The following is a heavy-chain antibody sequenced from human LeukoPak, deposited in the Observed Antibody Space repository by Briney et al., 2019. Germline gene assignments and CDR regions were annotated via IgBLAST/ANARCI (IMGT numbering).Heavy chain of an antibody. Sequence: ASVKVSCTASGYTFTSYSMHWVRQPPGQRLEWMGGINAGNGNTKYSQKFQGRVTITRDTSASTAYMELSSLRSEDTAVYYCATVYYDILTGYCVDYWGQGTLVTVSS. CDR1: GYTFTSYS. V-gene: IGHV1-3*01. J-gene: IGHJ4*02. CDR2: INAGNGNT. D-gene: IGHD3-9*01. CDR3: ATVYYDILTGYCVDY.